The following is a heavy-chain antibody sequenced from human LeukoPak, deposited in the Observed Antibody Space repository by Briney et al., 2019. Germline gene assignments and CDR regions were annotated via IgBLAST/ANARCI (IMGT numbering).Heavy chain of an antibody. D-gene: IGHD2-21*02. CDR2: ISYDGSNK. CDR1: GFTFSSYA. J-gene: IGHJ4*02. CDR3: ARDNPGVVTTPLLDY. Sequence: GFLRLSCAASGFTFSSYAMHWVRQAPGKGLEWVAVISYDGSNKYYADSVKGRFTISRDNSKNTLYLQMNSLRAEDTAVYYCARDNPGVVTTPLLDYWGQGTLVTVSS. V-gene: IGHV3-30-3*01.